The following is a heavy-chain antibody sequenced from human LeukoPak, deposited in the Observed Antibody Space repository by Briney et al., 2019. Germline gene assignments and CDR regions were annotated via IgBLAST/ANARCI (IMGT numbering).Heavy chain of an antibody. CDR3: ARGGVLSQSAFDV. CDR2: IYYSGST. V-gene: IGHV4-59*01. J-gene: IGHJ3*01. CDR1: GGSFSGYY. Sequence: SETLSLTCAVYGGSFSGYYWSWIRQPPGKGLELIGYIYYSGSTNYNPSLKSRVTISLDTSRIQFSLKVKSVTAADTALYYCARGGVLSQSAFDVWGQGIMVTVSS.